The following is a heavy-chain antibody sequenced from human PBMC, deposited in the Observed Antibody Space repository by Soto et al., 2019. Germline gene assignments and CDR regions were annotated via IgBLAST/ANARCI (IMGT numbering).Heavy chain of an antibody. CDR3: ARDQEAWYAFFYYYYGMDV. D-gene: IGHD6-13*01. V-gene: IGHV3-74*01. CDR2: INSDGSST. CDR1: GFTFSSYW. J-gene: IGHJ6*02. Sequence: PGGSLRLSCAASGFTFSSYWMHWVRQAPGKGLVWVSRINSDGSSTSYADSVKGRFTISRDNAKNTLYLQMNSLRAEDTAVYYCARDQEAWYAFFYYYYGMDVWGQGTTVTVSS.